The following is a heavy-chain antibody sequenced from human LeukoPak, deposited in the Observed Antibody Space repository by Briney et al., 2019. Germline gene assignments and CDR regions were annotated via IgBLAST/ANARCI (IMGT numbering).Heavy chain of an antibody. CDR3: ARDISDIVVVSATDAFGI. J-gene: IGHJ3*02. V-gene: IGHV1-69*04. CDR1: GGTFSSYA. CDR2: IIPILGIA. D-gene: IGHD2-21*02. Sequence: SVKVSCKASGGTFSSYAISWVRQAPGQGLEWMGRIIPILGIANYAQKFQGRVTITADKSTSTAYMELSSLRSEDTAVYYCARDISDIVVVSATDAFGIWGQGTMVTVSS.